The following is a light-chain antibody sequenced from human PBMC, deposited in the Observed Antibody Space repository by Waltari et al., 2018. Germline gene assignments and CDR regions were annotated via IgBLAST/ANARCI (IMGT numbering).Light chain of an antibody. Sequence: QSALNQPASVSGSPGQSITISCTGIGSAIDGSDFVSWYQHPPGKAPQVIIYDVTNRPSGISDRFSASKSANTASLTISGLQPEDEGDYSCTSPTADGVVLFGGGTQVTVL. J-gene: IGLJ3*02. CDR3: TSPTADGVVL. V-gene: IGLV2-14*03. CDR2: DVT. CDR1: GSAIDGSDF.